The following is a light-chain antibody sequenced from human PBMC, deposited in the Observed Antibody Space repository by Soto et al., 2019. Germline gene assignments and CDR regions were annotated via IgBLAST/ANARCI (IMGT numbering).Light chain of an antibody. CDR2: GSS. V-gene: IGKV1-39*01. Sequence: DIQMTQSPPSLSASVGDRVTITCRASQTISDYLHWYQQKPGKAPTLLIYGSSSPQTGVQPRFSGSGSGTEFTLTISSLQPEDFGTYYCQQTYDSLVSFGGGTKVDIK. CDR1: QTISDY. CDR3: QQTYDSLVS. J-gene: IGKJ4*01.